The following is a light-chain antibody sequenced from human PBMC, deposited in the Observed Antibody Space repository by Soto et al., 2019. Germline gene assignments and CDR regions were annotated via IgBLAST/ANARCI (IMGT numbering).Light chain of an antibody. J-gene: IGKJ3*01. CDR3: QQSYNTPRT. CDR1: QAISRF. CDR2: DAS. Sequence: DVQMTQSPPSLSASVGDRVTITCRVSQAISRFLNWYQQKPGKAPKLLIYDASSLQSGVPSRFSGSGSGTDFTLTISSLQPEDFATYYCQQSYNTPRTFGPGTTVDMK. V-gene: IGKV1-39*01.